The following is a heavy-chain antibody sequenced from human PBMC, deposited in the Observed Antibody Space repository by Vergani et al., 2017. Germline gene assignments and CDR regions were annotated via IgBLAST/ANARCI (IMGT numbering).Heavy chain of an antibody. CDR3: ARDVEYSSSSENGLDY. D-gene: IGHD6-6*01. CDR1: GFTFSSYA. Sequence: QVQLVESGGGVVQPGRSLRLSCAASGFTFSSYAMHWVRQAPGKGLEWVAVISYDGSNNYYADSVKGRFTISRDNSKNTLYLQMNSLRAEDTAVYYCARDVEYSSSSENGLDYWGQGTLVTVSS. V-gene: IGHV3-30*04. J-gene: IGHJ4*02. CDR2: ISYDGSNN.